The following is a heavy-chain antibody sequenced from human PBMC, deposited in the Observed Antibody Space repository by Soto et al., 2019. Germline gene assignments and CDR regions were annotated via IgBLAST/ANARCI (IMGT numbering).Heavy chain of an antibody. V-gene: IGHV3-30*04. CDR1: GFTFSSYA. Sequence: GGSLRLSCAASGFTFSSYAMHWVRQAPGKGLEWVAVISYDGSNKYYADSVKGRFTISRDNSKNTLYLQMNSLRAEDTVVYYCARGELGISAFDIWGQGTMVTVSS. CDR2: ISYDGSNK. CDR3: ARGELGISAFDI. J-gene: IGHJ3*02. D-gene: IGHD7-27*01.